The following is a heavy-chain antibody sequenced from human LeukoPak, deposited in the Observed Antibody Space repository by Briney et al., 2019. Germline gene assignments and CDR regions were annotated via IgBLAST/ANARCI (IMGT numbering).Heavy chain of an antibody. Sequence: SETLSLTCTVSGCSISTYYWSWIRQPPGKGLEWIGYINYSGSTNYNPSLKSRVPIPVDTSKNQFSLKRSSVAAADTAVYYCARVRRYSGRPDAFDIWGQGTMVTVSS. CDR3: ARVRRYSGRPDAFDI. D-gene: IGHD1-26*01. CDR2: INYSGST. V-gene: IGHV4-59*01. CDR1: GCSISTYY. J-gene: IGHJ3*02.